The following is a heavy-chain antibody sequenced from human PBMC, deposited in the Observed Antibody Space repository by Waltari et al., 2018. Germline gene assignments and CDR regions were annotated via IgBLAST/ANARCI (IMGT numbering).Heavy chain of an antibody. CDR2: IDYSGST. V-gene: IGHV4-61*05. D-gene: IGHD7-27*01. CDR1: GGSISSSSYY. J-gene: IGHJ4*02. Sequence: QLQLQESGPGLVKPSETLSLTCTVSGGSISSSSYYWGWIRQPPGKGLEWIGYIDYSGSTNYNPSLKSRVTISVETSKNQYSLKLSSVMAADTAVYYCARTKTGDYFDYWGPGILVTVSS. CDR3: ARTKTGDYFDY.